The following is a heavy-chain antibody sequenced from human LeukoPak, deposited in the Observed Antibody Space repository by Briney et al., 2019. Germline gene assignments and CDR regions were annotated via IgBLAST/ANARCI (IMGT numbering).Heavy chain of an antibody. CDR2: INSDGSSI. CDR3: TRGASGYGNFDY. D-gene: IGHD5-12*01. J-gene: IGHJ4*02. V-gene: IGHV3-74*01. Sequence: GGSLRLSCAASGFSVGGYWMHWVRQGPGMGLVWVSRINSDGSSISYADSVKGRFSISRDNAKNTLYLQMNSVRAEDTAVYYCTRGASGYGNFDYWGQGTLVTVSS. CDR1: GFSVGGYW.